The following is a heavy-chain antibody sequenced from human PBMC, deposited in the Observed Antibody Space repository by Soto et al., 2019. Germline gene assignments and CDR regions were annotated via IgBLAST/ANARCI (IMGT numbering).Heavy chain of an antibody. CDR3: ARDQWELPRATVFDY. CDR1: GFTFSSYA. Sequence: QVQLVESGGGVVQPGRSLRLSCAASGFTFSSYAMHWVRQAPGKGLEWVAVISYDGSNKYYADSVKGRFTISRDNSKNTLYLQMNCLRAEDTAVYYCARDQWELPRATVFDYWGQGTLVTVSS. CDR2: ISYDGSNK. V-gene: IGHV3-30-3*01. D-gene: IGHD1-26*01. J-gene: IGHJ4*02.